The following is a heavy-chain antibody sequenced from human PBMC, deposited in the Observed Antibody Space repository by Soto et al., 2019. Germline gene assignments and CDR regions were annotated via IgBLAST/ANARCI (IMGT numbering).Heavy chain of an antibody. CDR3: ARVGAINWFDP. J-gene: IGHJ5*02. CDR2: MYYSGST. D-gene: IGHD3-16*01. CDR1: GGSISSGGYY. V-gene: IGHV4-31*03. Sequence: QVQLQESGPGLVKPSQNLSLTCTVSGGSISSGGYYWSWIRQHPGKGLEWIGYMYYSGSTYYNPSVQTRVTISVDTSKNQFSLKLSSMTVADTAVYYSARVGAINWFDPWGQGTLVTVSS.